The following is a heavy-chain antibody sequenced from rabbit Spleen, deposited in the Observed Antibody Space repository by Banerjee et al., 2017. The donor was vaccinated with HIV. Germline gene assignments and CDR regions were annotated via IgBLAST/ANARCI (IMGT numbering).Heavy chain of an antibody. V-gene: IGHV1S40*01. CDR2: IDTGSSGFT. J-gene: IGHJ6*01. CDR3: ARDTSSSFSSYGMDL. CDR1: GVSFSGDSY. Sequence: QSLAESGGDLVKPGASLTLTCIASGVSFSGDSYMCWVRQAPGKGLEWIACIDTGSSGFTYFASWAKGRFTISKTSSTTVTLQMTSLTAADTATYFCARDTSSSFSSYGMDLWGQGTLVTVS. D-gene: IGHD1-1*01.